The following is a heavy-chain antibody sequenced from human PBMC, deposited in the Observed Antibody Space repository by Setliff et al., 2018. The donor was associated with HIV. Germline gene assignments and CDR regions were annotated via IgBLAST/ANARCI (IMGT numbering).Heavy chain of an antibody. CDR2: INTHSGYT. CDR3: ARGKIWLRFLDY. J-gene: IGHJ4*02. Sequence: ASVKVSCKASGHTFNNYGISWVRQAPGQGLEWMGWINTHSGYTNYAQNVQGRVTVTMDTSTSTAYMELRSLKSDDTAVYYCARGKIWLRFLDYWGQGTLVTVSS. D-gene: IGHD5-12*01. V-gene: IGHV1-18*01. CDR1: GHTFNNYG.